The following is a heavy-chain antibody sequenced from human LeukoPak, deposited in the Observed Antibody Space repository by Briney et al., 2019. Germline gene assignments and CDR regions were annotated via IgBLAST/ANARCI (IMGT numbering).Heavy chain of an antibody. CDR3: AREAFLWFGAGDAFDI. CDR2: ISAYNGNT. CDR1: GGTFSSYA. J-gene: IGHJ3*02. V-gene: IGHV1-18*01. D-gene: IGHD3-10*01. Sequence: GSVKVSCKSSGGTFSSYAISWVRQAPGQGLEWMGWISAYNGNTNYAQKLQGRVTMTTDTSTSTAYMELRSLRSDDTAVYYCAREAFLWFGAGDAFDIWGQGTMVTVSS.